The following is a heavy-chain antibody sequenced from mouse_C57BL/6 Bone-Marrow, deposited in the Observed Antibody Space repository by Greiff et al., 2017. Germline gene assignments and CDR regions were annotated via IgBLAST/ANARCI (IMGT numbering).Heavy chain of an antibody. Sequence: EVKLMESGGGLVQPGGSLKLSCAASGFTFSDYYMYWVRQTPEKRLEWVAYISNGGGSTYYPDTVKGRFTISRDNAKNTLYLQISRLKSEDTAMYYCARQNDYGWFAYWGQGTLVTVSA. D-gene: IGHD2-4*01. CDR3: ARQNDYGWFAY. J-gene: IGHJ3*01. V-gene: IGHV5-12*01. CDR2: ISNGGGST. CDR1: GFTFSDYY.